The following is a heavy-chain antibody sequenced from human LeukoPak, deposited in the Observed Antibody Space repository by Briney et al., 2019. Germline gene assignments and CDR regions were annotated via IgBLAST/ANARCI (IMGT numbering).Heavy chain of an antibody. Sequence: SETLSLTCAVYGGSFSGYYWSWIRQPPGKGLEWIGEINHSGSTNYNPSLKSRVTISVDTSKNQFSLKLSSVTAADTAVYYCARTLRGRKLRFDPWGQGTLVTVSS. CDR3: ARTLRGRKLRFDP. J-gene: IGHJ5*02. D-gene: IGHD3-16*01. CDR2: INHSGST. CDR1: GGSFSGYY. V-gene: IGHV4-34*01.